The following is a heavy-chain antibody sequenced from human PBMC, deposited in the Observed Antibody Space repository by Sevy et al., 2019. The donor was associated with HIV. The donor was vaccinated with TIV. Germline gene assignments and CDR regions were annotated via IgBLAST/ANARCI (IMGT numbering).Heavy chain of an antibody. CDR2: FSFGCGKI. J-gene: IGHJ4*02. CDR3: AREGCTKPHDY. CDR1: GFTFSKYS. D-gene: IGHD2-8*01. V-gene: IGHV3-23*01. Sequence: GGSLRLPCAASGFTFSKYSMSWIRQTPGKGLEWVSTFSFGCGKINYADSVKGRFTIPRDDSRNTFYLQMNSLRAEDTAIYYCAREGCTKPHDYWGQGTVVTVSS.